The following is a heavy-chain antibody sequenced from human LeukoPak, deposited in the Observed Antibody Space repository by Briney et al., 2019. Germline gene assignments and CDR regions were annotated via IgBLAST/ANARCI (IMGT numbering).Heavy chain of an antibody. J-gene: IGHJ4*02. V-gene: IGHV3-7*01. CDR1: GFTFSSYW. CDR2: IKQDGSEK. Sequence: GGSLRLSCAASGFTFSSYWMSWVRQAPGEGLEWVANIKQDGSEKYYVDSVKGRFTISRDNAKNSLYLQMNSLRAEDTAVYYCARSIHPHLAPFDYWGQGTLVTVSS. CDR3: ARSIHPHLAPFDY.